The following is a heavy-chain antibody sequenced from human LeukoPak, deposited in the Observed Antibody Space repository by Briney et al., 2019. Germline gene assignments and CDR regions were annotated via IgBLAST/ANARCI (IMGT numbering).Heavy chain of an antibody. D-gene: IGHD4-17*01. J-gene: IGHJ4*02. CDR2: IYYSGST. CDR1: GGSISSGGYS. V-gene: IGHV4-61*08. Sequence: SETLSLTCAVSGGSISSGGYSWSWIRQPPGKGLEWIGYIYYSGSTNYNPSLKGRVTISVDTSKNQFSLKLSSVTAADTAVYYCARGPGYGDNRDYWGQGTLVTVSS. CDR3: ARGPGYGDNRDY.